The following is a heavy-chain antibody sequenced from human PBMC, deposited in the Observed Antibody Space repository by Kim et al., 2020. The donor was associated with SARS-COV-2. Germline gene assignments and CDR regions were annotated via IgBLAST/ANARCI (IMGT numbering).Heavy chain of an antibody. CDR3: ARDRGCSSTNCYNWFDP. V-gene: IGHV4-4*07. CDR1: GGSISSYY. Sequence: SETLSLICTVSGGSISSYYWNWIRQPAGKGLEWIGRIHSSGSTTYNPSLKSRVTMSVDTSKNQFSLYLNSVTAADTAVYYCARDRGCSSTNCYNWFDPWG. J-gene: IGHJ5*02. D-gene: IGHD2-2*01. CDR2: IHSSGST.